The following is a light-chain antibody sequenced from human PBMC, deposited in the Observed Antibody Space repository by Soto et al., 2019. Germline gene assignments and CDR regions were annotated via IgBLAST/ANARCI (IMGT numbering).Light chain of an antibody. Sequence: SVLTQPPSVSGAPGQRVTISFTGSISNIGAGYDVHWYQQLPGTGPKLLIYGNSYRPSGVPDRFSGSKSGTSATLGITGFQTGDEADYYCGSWDSSLSAYVLGTGTKVNV. J-gene: IGLJ1*01. CDR3: GSWDSSLSAYV. V-gene: IGLV1-40*01. CDR1: ISNIGAGYD. CDR2: GNS.